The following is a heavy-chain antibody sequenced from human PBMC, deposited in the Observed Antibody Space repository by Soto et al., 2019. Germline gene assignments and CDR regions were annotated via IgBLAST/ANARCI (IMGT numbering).Heavy chain of an antibody. CDR3: ARLIMSANSFDI. CDR1: GGSISSYY. CDR2: IYYSGST. J-gene: IGHJ3*02. Sequence: SETLSPTCTVSGGSISSYYWSWIRQPPGKGLEWIGYIYYSGSTNYNPSLKSRVTISVDTSKNQFSLNLSSVTAADTAVYYCARLIMSANSFDIWGQGTMVTVSS. D-gene: IGHD2-8*01. V-gene: IGHV4-59*12.